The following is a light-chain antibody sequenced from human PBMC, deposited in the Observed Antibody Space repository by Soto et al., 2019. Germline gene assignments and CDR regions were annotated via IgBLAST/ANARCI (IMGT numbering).Light chain of an antibody. CDR3: QQYGSSGT. CDR2: GAS. J-gene: IGKJ1*01. CDR1: QSVSNNY. Sequence: EIVLTEPPGTLSLSPGERATLSCRASQSVSNNYLAWYQQKPGQAPRLLIYGASNRATGIPDRLSGSGSGTDFTLTTSRLEPEDFAVYYCQQYGSSGTFGQGTKVDI. V-gene: IGKV3-20*01.